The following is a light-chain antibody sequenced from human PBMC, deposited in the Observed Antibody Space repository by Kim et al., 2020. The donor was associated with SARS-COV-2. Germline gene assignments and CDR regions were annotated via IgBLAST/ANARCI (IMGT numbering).Light chain of an antibody. J-gene: IGKJ4*01. CDR1: QNIRSY. V-gene: IGKV3-11*01. Sequence: EIVLTQSPATLSLSPGEGATLSCRASQNIRSYLAWYQQRPGQAPRLLIYDVSTRVTGVPARFSGSGSGTDFTLTISSLEPEDFAVYYCQQRNTWPSFGGGTKVDIK. CDR2: DVS. CDR3: QQRNTWPS.